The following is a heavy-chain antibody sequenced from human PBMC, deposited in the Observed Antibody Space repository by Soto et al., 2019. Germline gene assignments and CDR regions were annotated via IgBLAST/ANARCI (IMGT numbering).Heavy chain of an antibody. V-gene: IGHV4-34*01. Sequence: PSETLSLTCAVYGGSFSGYYWSWIRQPPGKGLEWIGEINHSGSTNYNPSLKSRVTISVDTSKNQFSLKLSSVTAADTAVYYCARVPDYDFWSGRFYYFDYWGKGTLVTV. CDR2: INHSGST. D-gene: IGHD3-3*01. J-gene: IGHJ4*02. CDR3: ARVPDYDFWSGRFYYFDY. CDR1: GGSFSGYY.